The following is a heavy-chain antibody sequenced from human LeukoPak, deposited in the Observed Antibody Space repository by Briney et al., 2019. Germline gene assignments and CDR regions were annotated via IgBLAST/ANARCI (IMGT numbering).Heavy chain of an antibody. J-gene: IGHJ4*02. D-gene: IGHD6-13*01. Sequence: SETLSHTCTVCGGTISSYYWNWIRQPPGKGLEWIGYIHDSGSTKYNPSLKSRVTISVETSKNQFSLKLSSVTAADTAVYYCARWYYSSWASDYWGQGSLVTGSS. CDR2: IHDSGST. CDR3: ARWYYSSWASDY. V-gene: IGHV4-59*08. CDR1: GGTISSYY.